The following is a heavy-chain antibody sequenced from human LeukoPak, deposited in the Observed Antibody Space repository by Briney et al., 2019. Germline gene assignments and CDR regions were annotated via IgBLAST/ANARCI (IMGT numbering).Heavy chain of an antibody. V-gene: IGHV3-21*04. CDR1: GFTFSSYE. J-gene: IGHJ4*02. CDR2: ISGSGSYI. D-gene: IGHD2-15*01. Sequence: GGSLRLSCAASGFTFSSYEMNWVRQAPGKGLEWVSCISGSGSYIYYADSVKGRFTISRDNAKNSLHLQVNSLRAEDTALYYCARDKGGYCSGGSCYRYDHFDYWGQGTLVTVSS. CDR3: ARDKGGYCSGGSCYRYDHFDY.